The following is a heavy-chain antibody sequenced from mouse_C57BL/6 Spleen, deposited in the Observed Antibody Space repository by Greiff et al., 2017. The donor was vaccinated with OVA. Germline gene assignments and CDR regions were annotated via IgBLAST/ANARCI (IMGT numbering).Heavy chain of an antibody. Sequence: EVQLQQSGPGLVKPGASVKISCKASGYSFTGYYMNWVKQSPEKSLEWIGEINPSTGGTTYNQKFKAKATLTVDKASSTAYMQLKSLTSEDSAVYYCARLDYYAMDYWGQGTSVTVSS. CDR1: GYSFTGYY. V-gene: IGHV1-42*01. CDR3: ARLDYYAMDY. CDR2: INPSTGGT. J-gene: IGHJ4*01.